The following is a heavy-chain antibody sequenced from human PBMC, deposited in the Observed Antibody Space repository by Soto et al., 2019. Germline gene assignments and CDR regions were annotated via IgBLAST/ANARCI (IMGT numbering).Heavy chain of an antibody. V-gene: IGHV4-59*08. J-gene: IGHJ4*02. CDR2: IYYSGST. CDR3: ARLCGWSVDY. D-gene: IGHD6-19*01. Sequence: QVQLQESGPGLVKPSETLSLTCNVSGGTISSYYLSWIRQPPGKGLEWIGYIYYSGSTNYNPSIKSRVTISVDTSKNQCSLKLSSVTSADTAVYYCARLCGWSVDYWGQGTLFTVSS. CDR1: GGTISSYY.